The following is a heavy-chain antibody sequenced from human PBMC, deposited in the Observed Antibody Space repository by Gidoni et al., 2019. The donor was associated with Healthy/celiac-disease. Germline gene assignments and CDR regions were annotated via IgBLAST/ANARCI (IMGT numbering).Heavy chain of an antibody. Sequence: QVQLVQSGAEVKKPGASVKVSCKASGYTVTSYGISWVRQAPGQGRAWMGWISPYNGNTNYAQKLQGRVTMTTDTSTSTAYMELRSLRSDDTAVYYCARDPLRNRLLPGWFDPWGQGTLVTVSS. D-gene: IGHD2-2*01. J-gene: IGHJ5*02. V-gene: IGHV1-18*04. CDR3: ARDPLRNRLLPGWFDP. CDR2: ISPYNGNT. CDR1: GYTVTSYG.